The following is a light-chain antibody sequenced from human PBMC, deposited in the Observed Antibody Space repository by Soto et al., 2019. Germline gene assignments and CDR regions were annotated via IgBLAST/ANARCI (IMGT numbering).Light chain of an antibody. CDR3: QQYNNWPLA. J-gene: IGKJ1*01. CDR2: GAF. CDR1: QSVSSRY. Sequence: EIVLTQSAGTLSLSPGDRATLACGASQSVSSRYLAWYQQKPGQAPRLLIHGAFIRATGIPARFSGSGSGTEFTLTISSLQSEDFAVYYCQQYNNWPLAFGQGTKVDIK. V-gene: IGKV3-15*01.